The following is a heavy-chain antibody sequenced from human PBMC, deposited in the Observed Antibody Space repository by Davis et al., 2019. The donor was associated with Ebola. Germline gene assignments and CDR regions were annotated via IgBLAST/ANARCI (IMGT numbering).Heavy chain of an antibody. CDR2: IYHTGST. V-gene: IGHV4-4*02. Sequence: MPSETLSLTCTVSGGSISSGNYWRWVRQPPEKGLEWIGEIYHTGSTNFNPSLKSRVTISVDKAKNQFSLNLSSVAAADTALYYCARVGSGGNFDYWGQGTLVTVSS. D-gene: IGHD6-19*01. J-gene: IGHJ4*02. CDR3: ARVGSGGNFDY. CDR1: GGSISSGNY.